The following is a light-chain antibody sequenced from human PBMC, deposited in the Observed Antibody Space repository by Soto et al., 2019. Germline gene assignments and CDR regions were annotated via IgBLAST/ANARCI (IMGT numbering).Light chain of an antibody. CDR1: QSISSW. CDR2: KAS. V-gene: IGKV1-5*03. CDR3: QQYNSSPWT. J-gene: IGKJ1*01. Sequence: DIQMTQSPSTLSASVGDRVTITCRARQSISSWLAWYQQKPGKAPKLQIYKASSLESGVPSTFSGSGAGTDFTLTISSLQPDDFATYYCQQYNSSPWTFGQGTKLEIK.